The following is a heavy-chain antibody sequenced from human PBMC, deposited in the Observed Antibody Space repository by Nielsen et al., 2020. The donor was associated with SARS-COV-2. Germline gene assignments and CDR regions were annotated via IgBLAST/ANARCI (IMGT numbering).Heavy chain of an antibody. V-gene: IGHV1-69*13. CDR1: GGTFSSFA. D-gene: IGHD2-15*01. CDR3: ARGGVYCSGGSCYLDYFDY. Sequence: SVKVSCKASGGTFSSFAISWVRQAPGQGLEWMGGIIPIFGTANYAQKFQGRVTITADESTSTAYMELSSLRSEDTAVYYCARGGVYCSGGSCYLDYFDYWGQGTLVTVSS. J-gene: IGHJ4*02. CDR2: IIPIFGTA.